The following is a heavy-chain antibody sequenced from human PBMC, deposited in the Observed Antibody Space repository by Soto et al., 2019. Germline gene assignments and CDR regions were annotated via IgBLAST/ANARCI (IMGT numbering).Heavy chain of an antibody. V-gene: IGHV1-69*01. D-gene: IGHD6-25*01. CDR3: ATATISPVSATLYHYGMDV. CDR1: GGTFNNFA. Sequence: QVQLLQSGAEVKKPGSSVKVSCQASGGTFNNFAFTWFRQAPGQGLEWLGGIMPVFHTTNIAQTFQDRITVTADDFTTTVYMEMTSLRYDDTAVYYCATATISPVSATLYHYGMDVWGQGTTVTVSS. J-gene: IGHJ6*02. CDR2: IMPVFHTT.